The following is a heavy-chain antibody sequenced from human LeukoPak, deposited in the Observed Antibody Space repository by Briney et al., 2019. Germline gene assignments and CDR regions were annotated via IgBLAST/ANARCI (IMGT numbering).Heavy chain of an antibody. V-gene: IGHV1-18*01. J-gene: IGHJ4*02. CDR2: ISANNGNT. Sequence: ASVKVSCKASGGTVSSYAISWVRQAPGQGLEWMGWISANNGNTNYAQKLQGGVTMTTDTSTSTAYMELRSLRSDDTAVYYCASGPSYYTNWGQGTLVTVSS. D-gene: IGHD3-10*01. CDR3: ASGPSYYTN. CDR1: GGTVSSYA.